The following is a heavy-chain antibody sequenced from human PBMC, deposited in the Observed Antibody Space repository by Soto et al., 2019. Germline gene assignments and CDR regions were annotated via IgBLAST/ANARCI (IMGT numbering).Heavy chain of an antibody. CDR2: IFHTGTT. J-gene: IGHJ5*02. D-gene: IGHD1-1*01. CDR1: GGCISPFY. V-gene: IGHV4-59*01. CDR3: ESDLLEDQLLGWFDP. Sequence: EILSVTCTISGGCISPFYWNWIRQPPGKGLEWIGYIFHTGTTNYNPSLRSRVTMSLDTSKNQFSLNLRSVTAADTAVYYCESDLLEDQLLGWFDPWGQGTLVTVSS.